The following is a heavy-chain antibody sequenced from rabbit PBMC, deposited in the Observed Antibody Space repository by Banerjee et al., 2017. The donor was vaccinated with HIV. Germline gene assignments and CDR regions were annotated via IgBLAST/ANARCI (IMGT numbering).Heavy chain of an antibody. Sequence: QEQLVESRGGLVKPEGSLTLTCTASGFDFSSSYWICWVRQAPGKGLEWIACIYAGSSGSTWYASWAKGRFTISKTSSTTVTLQMTSLTAADTATYFCARGAYAGETYSSDLWGQGTLVTVS. CDR3: ARGAYAGETYSSDL. D-gene: IGHD4-2*01. CDR1: GFDFSSSYW. J-gene: IGHJ6*01. V-gene: IGHV1S45*01. CDR2: IYAGSSGST.